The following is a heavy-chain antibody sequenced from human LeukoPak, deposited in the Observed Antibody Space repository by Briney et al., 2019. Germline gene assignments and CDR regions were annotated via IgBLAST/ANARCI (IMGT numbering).Heavy chain of an antibody. V-gene: IGHV3-30*18. J-gene: IGHJ4*02. CDR2: ISHDGTVT. CDR1: GFTFSSYG. D-gene: IGHD6-13*01. Sequence: GRSLRLSCEASGFTFSSYGMQWVRQAPGMGPEWVSVISHDGTVTHYADSVKCRFTISRDSSTNTLYLQMASLRTEDTAVYYCAKEGSQYASSWFDYWGQGTLVTVSS. CDR3: AKEGSQYASSWFDY.